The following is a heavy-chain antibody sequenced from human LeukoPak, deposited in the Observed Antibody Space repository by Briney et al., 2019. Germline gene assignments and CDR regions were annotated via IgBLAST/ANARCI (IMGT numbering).Heavy chain of an antibody. CDR2: ISSTSSYI. D-gene: IGHD5-12*01. J-gene: IGHJ3*02. V-gene: IGHV3-21*01. Sequence: GGSLRLSCAASGFTFNTYSMDWVRQAPGKGLEWVSSISSTSSYIYYADSVKGRFTISRDNAKNSLYLQMNSLKAEDTAVYYCARGGYDSRGDAFDIWGQGTMVTVSS. CDR1: GFTFNTYS. CDR3: ARGGYDSRGDAFDI.